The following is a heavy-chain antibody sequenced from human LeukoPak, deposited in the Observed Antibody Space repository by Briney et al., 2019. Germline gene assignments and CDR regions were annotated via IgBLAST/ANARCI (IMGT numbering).Heavy chain of an antibody. Sequence: SENLSLTCTVSGGSISSSSYYWGWIRQPPGKGLEWIGSIYYSGSTYYNPSLKSRVIISVDTSKNQFSLKLNSVTAADTAVYYCARHEWGITNAFDTWGQGTMVTVSS. J-gene: IGHJ3*02. CDR3: ARHEWGITNAFDT. CDR1: GGSISSSSYY. D-gene: IGHD1-26*01. V-gene: IGHV4-39*01. CDR2: IYYSGST.